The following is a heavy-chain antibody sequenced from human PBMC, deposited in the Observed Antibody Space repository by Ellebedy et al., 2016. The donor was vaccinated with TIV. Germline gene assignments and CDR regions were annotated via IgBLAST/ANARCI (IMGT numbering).Heavy chain of an antibody. Sequence: GESLKISXAASGFPFSSYWMHWVRQAPGKGLVWVSRISGDGSMTDYADSVEGRFTISRDNAKNMLYLQMNSLRAEDTAVYYCAREMEDGYNPPPWFDSWGQGTLVTVSS. V-gene: IGHV3-74*01. D-gene: IGHD5-24*01. J-gene: IGHJ5*01. CDR3: AREMEDGYNPPPWFDS. CDR1: GFPFSSYW. CDR2: ISGDGSMT.